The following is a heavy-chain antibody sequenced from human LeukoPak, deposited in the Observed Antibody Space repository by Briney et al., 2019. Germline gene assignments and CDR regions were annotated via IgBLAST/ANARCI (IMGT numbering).Heavy chain of an antibody. CDR1: GYTFTSYD. J-gene: IGHJ4*02. CDR2: ISAYNGNT. Sequence: ASVKVSCKASGYTFTSYDISWVRQAPGRGLEWMGWISAYNGNTNSAQKLQGRVTMTTDTSTSTAYMELRSLRSDDTAVYYCARDLNPFSSGYYKDYWGQGTLVTVSS. D-gene: IGHD3-22*01. V-gene: IGHV1-18*01. CDR3: ARDLNPFSSGYYKDY.